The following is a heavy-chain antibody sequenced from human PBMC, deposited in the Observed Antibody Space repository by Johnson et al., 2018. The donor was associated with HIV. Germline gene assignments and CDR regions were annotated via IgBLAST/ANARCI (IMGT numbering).Heavy chain of an antibody. D-gene: IGHD2-21*01. CDR2: IWFDGITK. CDR3: AKEGGARDHDAFDI. V-gene: IGHV3-33*06. Sequence: QEQLVESGGGVVQPGRSLRLSCVASGFTFSDYGMHWVRQAPGKGLEWVAVIWFDGITKYYSDSVKGRFTISRDISKNTLYLQMNSLRVEDTAVYYCAKEGGARDHDAFDIWGQGTMVTVSS. J-gene: IGHJ3*02. CDR1: GFTFSDYG.